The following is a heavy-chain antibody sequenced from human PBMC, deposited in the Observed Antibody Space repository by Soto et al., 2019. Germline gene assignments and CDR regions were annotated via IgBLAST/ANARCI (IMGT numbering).Heavy chain of an antibody. J-gene: IGHJ4*02. Sequence: PGWSLRLSCATSGFTFSTYAMHWVRQAPGKGLEYVSCISSNGRSTYYANSVKGRFTISRDNSKNTLYLQLDSLRAEDMAVYYCARDRCTNGVCYAPSDYWGQGTLVTVSS. CDR3: ARDRCTNGVCYAPSDY. V-gene: IGHV3-64*01. D-gene: IGHD2-8*01. CDR1: GFTFSTYA. CDR2: ISSNGRST.